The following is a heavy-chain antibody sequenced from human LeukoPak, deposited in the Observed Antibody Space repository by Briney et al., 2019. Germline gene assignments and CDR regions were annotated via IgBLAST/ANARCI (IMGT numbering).Heavy chain of an antibody. D-gene: IGHD2-2*01. CDR3: ARVVVPAAIRINDAFDT. CDR1: GFTFSSYS. J-gene: IGHJ3*02. CDR2: ISSSSSTI. V-gene: IGHV3-48*01. Sequence: GGSLRLSCAASGFTFSSYSMNWVRQAPGKGLEWVSYISSSSSTIYYADSVKGRFTISRDNAKNSLYLQMNSLRAEDTAVYYCARVVVPAAIRINDAFDTWGQGTMVTVSS.